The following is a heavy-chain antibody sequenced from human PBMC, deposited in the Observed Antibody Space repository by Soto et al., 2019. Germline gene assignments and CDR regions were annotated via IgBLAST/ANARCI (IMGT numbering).Heavy chain of an antibody. V-gene: IGHV4-59*08. CDR2: IYYSGST. CDR3: ARLYYDFWSGYRFDY. J-gene: IGHJ4*02. CDR1: GGSISSYY. Sequence: SETLSLTCTVSGGSISSYYWSWIRQPPGKGLEWIGYIYYSGSTNYNPSLKSRVTISVDTSKNQFSLKLSSVTAADTAVYYCARLYYDFWSGYRFDYWGQGTLVTVSS. D-gene: IGHD3-3*01.